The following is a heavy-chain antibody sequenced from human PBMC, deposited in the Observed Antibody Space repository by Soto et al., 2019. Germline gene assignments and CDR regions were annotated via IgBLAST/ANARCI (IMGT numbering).Heavy chain of an antibody. J-gene: IGHJ1*01. Sequence: QAHLVQSGAEVRKPGASVKVSCQALEHTSTIYYIHWVRQARGQGLEWMGGINADSGDTTYAEDFRGRVTFTRDTSTSTFHMELSRLRLDDTAMYFCATRDYDILTGYLHIWGQGTLITVSS. CDR3: ATRDYDILTGYLHI. CDR1: EHTSTIYY. CDR2: INADSGDT. D-gene: IGHD3-9*01. V-gene: IGHV1-2*02.